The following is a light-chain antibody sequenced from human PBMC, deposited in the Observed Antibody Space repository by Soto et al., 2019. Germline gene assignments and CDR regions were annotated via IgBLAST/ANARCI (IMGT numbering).Light chain of an antibody. CDR2: DIS. V-gene: IGKV3-15*01. Sequence: EISMTQFPAILSASPGGGATLSCRAAQDVTTNFAWYQLRRGQPPRLLIYDISTRETGVPARFSGSGAGTEFTRTISGLQSEDFALDFCQQYNNSTFSFGPGTRLEIK. CDR3: QQYNNSTFS. CDR1: QDVTTN. J-gene: IGKJ5*01.